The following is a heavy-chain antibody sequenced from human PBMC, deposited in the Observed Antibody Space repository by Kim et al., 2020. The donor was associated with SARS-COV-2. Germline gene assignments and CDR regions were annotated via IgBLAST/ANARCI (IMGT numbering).Heavy chain of an antibody. J-gene: IGHJ6*03. V-gene: IGHV1-69*13. CDR1: GGTFSSYA. CDR2: IIPIFGTA. Sequence: SVKVSCKASGGTFSSYAISWVRQAPGQGLEWMGGIIPIFGTANYAQKFQGRVTITADESTSTAYMELSSLRSEDTAVYYCARDYSSREGYYYYYMDVWGKGTTVTVSS. CDR3: ARDYSSREGYYYYYMDV. D-gene: IGHD5-18*01.